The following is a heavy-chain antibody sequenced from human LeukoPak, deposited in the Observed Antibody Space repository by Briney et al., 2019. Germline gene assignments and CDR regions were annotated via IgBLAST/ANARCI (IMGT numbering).Heavy chain of an antibody. V-gene: IGHV3-9*01. CDR2: ISWNSGSI. CDR3: AKLGDDYGDYVGGDGDFDY. D-gene: IGHD4-17*01. CDR1: GFTFDDYA. J-gene: IGHJ4*02. Sequence: GGSLRLSCAASGFTFDDYAMHWVRQAPGKGLEWVSGISWNSGSIGYADSVKGRFTISRDNAKNSLYLQMNGLRAEDTALYYCAKLGDDYGDYVGGDGDFDYWGQGTLVTVSS.